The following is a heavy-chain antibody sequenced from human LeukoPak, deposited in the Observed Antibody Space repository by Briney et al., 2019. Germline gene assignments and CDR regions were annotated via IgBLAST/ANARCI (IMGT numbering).Heavy chain of an antibody. Sequence: PGGSLRLSCAASGFTFSNAWMSWVRQAPGKGLEWVSAISGSGGSTYYADSVKGRFTISRDNSKNTLYLQMNSLRAEDTAVYYCAKEGIYDYVWGSYRYSQYYFDYWGQGTLVTVSS. CDR1: GFTFSNAW. V-gene: IGHV3-23*01. J-gene: IGHJ4*02. D-gene: IGHD3-16*02. CDR2: ISGSGGST. CDR3: AKEGIYDYVWGSYRYSQYYFDY.